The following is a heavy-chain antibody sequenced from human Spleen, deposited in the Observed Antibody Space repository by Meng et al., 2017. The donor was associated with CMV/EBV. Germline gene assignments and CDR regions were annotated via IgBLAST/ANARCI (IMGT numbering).Heavy chain of an antibody. CDR3: ARVLVGVVGHGGDDR. CDR1: GFTFGNYW. V-gene: IGHV3-74*01. J-gene: IGHJ5*02. Sequence: GESLKISCEASGFTFGNYWIHWVRQLPGKGLEWVSRINENGGVTNYADSVNGRFTVSRDNARNTVYLQMSSVRVDDTAAYFCARVLVGVVGHGGDDRWGQGTLVTVSS. CDR2: INENGGVT. D-gene: IGHD1-26*01.